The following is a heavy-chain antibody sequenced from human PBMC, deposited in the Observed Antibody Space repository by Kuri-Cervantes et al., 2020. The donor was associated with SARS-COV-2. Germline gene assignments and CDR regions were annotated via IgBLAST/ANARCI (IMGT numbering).Heavy chain of an antibody. D-gene: IGHD3-22*01. CDR3: ARAGHSSGSYGMDV. Sequence: SETLSPTWDVYGGSCSAYSWSWIRQPPGKGREWIGEINHSGGTNYNPSLKSRVTISVDTSKNQFSLKLSSVTAADTAVYYCARAGHSSGSYGMDVWGQGTTVTVSS. J-gene: IGHJ6*02. V-gene: IGHV4-34*01. CDR2: INHSGGT. CDR1: GGSCSAYS.